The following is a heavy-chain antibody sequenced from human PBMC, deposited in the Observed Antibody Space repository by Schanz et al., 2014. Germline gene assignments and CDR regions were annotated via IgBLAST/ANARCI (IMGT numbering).Heavy chain of an antibody. Sequence: EVQLLESGGGLVQPGGSLRLSCAASGFTFSSYGMNWVRQVPGKGLEWLSYIATSSSTRHYADSVKGRVTISRDNAKNSVSLQMRRLRVEDTAVYYCASGVHVSSLQKGLQFWGRGTLVIVSS. CDR1: GFTFSSYG. V-gene: IGHV3-48*01. CDR3: ASGVHVSSLQKGLQF. J-gene: IGHJ1*01. D-gene: IGHD3-10*01. CDR2: IATSSSTR.